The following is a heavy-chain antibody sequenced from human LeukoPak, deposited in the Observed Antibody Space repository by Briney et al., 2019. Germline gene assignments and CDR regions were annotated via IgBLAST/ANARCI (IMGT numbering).Heavy chain of an antibody. Sequence: SETLSLTCTVSGGSISSGDYYWSWIRQPPGKGLEWIGYIYYSGSTYYNPSLKSRVTISVDTSKNQFSLKLSSVTAADTAVYYCARVQLRDYYYYYYMDVWGKGTTVTVSS. CDR2: IYYSGST. CDR1: GGSISSGDYY. V-gene: IGHV4-30-4*08. J-gene: IGHJ6*03. D-gene: IGHD1-26*01. CDR3: ARVQLRDYYYYYYMDV.